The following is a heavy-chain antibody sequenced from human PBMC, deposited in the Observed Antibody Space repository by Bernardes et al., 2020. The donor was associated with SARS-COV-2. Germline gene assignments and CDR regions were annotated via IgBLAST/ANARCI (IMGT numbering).Heavy chain of an antibody. V-gene: IGHV3-20*04. CDR1: GFTCYDYG. D-gene: IGHD5-18*01. Sequence: GGSLRLSCAASGFTCYDYGMSWVRQGPGKGLEWVTGINRNGGRTGYADSVKGRFTISRDNAKNSLHLQVNSLRAEDTALYYCVRGYFYGPFDYWGQGILVTVSS. CDR3: VRGYFYGPFDY. CDR2: INRNGGRT. J-gene: IGHJ4*02.